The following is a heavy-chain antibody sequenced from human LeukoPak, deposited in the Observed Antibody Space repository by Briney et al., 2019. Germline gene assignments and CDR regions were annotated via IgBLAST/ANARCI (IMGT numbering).Heavy chain of an antibody. V-gene: IGHV3-43D*03. J-gene: IGHJ6*03. CDR1: GFTFADYA. Sequence: GGSLRLSCAASGFTFADYAMHWVRQAPGKGLEWVSLIIWDGSSSYYADSVKGRFTISRDNSKDSLYLQMHSLRAEDTALYYCTKDFSSGYDFDYYYYYMDVWGKGTTVTVSS. D-gene: IGHD5-12*01. CDR3: TKDFSSGYDFDYYYYYMDV. CDR2: IIWDGSSS.